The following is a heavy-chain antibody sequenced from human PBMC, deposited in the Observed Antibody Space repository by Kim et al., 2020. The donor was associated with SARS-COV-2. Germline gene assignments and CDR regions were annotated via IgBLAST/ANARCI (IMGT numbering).Heavy chain of an antibody. Sequence: SETLSLTCTVSGGSISSGGYYWSWIRQHPGKGLEWIGYIYYSGSTYYNPSLKSRVTISVDTSKNQFSLKLSSVTAADTAVYYCASSLLDYGEIWYFDLWGRGTLVTVSS. CDR2: IYYSGST. V-gene: IGHV4-31*03. D-gene: IGHD4-17*01. CDR3: ASSLLDYGEIWYFDL. J-gene: IGHJ2*01. CDR1: GGSISSGGYY.